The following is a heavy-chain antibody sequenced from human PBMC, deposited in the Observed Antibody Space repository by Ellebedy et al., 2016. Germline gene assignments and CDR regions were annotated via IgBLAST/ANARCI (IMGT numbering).Heavy chain of an antibody. CDR2: LRGSGDST. V-gene: IGHV3-23*01. D-gene: IGHD3-3*01. CDR1: GFTFSNYG. CDR3: ARDYYDFWSGNFAFFLYYMDV. Sequence: GESLKISXAASGFTFSNYGMTWVRQAPGKGLEWVSALRGSGDSTFYADSVKGRFTISRDNSKSTLFLQMNSLRSDDTAVFYCARDYYDFWSGNFAFFLYYMDVWGKGTTVTVS. J-gene: IGHJ6*03.